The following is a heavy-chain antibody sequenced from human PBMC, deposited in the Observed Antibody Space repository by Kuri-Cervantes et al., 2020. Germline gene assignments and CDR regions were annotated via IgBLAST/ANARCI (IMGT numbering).Heavy chain of an antibody. V-gene: IGHV3-30*03. Sequence: GESLKISCAASGFTFSRYGMHWVRQAPGKGLEWVAVISYDGSNKYYADSVKGRFTISRDNSKNSLYMQMNSLRGEDTAIYYCARGLVVVTAKDYFDYWGQGTLVTVSS. CDR2: ISYDGSNK. D-gene: IGHD2-21*02. CDR1: GFTFSRYG. J-gene: IGHJ4*02. CDR3: ARGLVVVTAKDYFDY.